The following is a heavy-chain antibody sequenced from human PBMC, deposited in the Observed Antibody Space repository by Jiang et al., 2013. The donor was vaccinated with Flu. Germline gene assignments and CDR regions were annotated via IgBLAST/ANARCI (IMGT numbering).Heavy chain of an antibody. J-gene: IGHJ4*02. V-gene: IGHV4-38-2*01. Sequence: KGLEWIGSIYHSGSTYYNPSLKSRVTISVDTSKNQFSLKLSSVTAADTAVYYCASGRDDYIWGSYRPFDYWGQGTLVTVSS. CDR3: ASGRDDYIWGSYRPFDY. D-gene: IGHD3-16*02. CDR2: IYHSGST.